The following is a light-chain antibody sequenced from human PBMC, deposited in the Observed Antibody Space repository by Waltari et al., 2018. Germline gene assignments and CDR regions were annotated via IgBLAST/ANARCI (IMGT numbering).Light chain of an antibody. CDR2: DKN. CDR1: SSNIQTYY. J-gene: IGLJ3*02. CDR3: GTWERSLGVV. Sequence: QSVLTPPPSLSAAPGQKAPTSSSVSSSNIQTYYVSCYQHLPGTAPKLLISDKNKRPSASPDCFSGSKSCTSATLGITGRQTGDEADYYCGTWERSLGVVFGGGTKLTVL. V-gene: IGLV1-51*01.